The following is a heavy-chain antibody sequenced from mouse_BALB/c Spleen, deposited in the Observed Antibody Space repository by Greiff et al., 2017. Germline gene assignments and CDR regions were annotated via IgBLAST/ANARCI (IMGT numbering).Heavy chain of an antibody. CDR1: GFTFSSFG. V-gene: IGHV5-17*02. CDR3: ARSDGYWFAY. Sequence: EVQLVESGGGLVQPGGSRKLSCAASGFTFSSFGMHWVRQAPEKGLEWVAYISNGGGSTYYPDTVKGRFTISSDNAKNTLYLQMRSLRSEDTAMYYCARSDGYWFAYWGQGTLVTVSA. J-gene: IGHJ3*01. D-gene: IGHD2-3*01. CDR2: ISNGGGST.